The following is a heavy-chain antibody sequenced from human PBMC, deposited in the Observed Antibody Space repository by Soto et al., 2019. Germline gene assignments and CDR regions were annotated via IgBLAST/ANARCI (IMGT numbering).Heavy chain of an antibody. CDR3: ARASPYGDYALDY. V-gene: IGHV4-59*01. J-gene: IGHJ4*02. D-gene: IGHD4-17*01. Sequence: SETLSLTCTVSGGSIISYYWIWIRQPPGKGLEWIGYISYSGSTNYNPSLKSRPTISVDTSKNQFSLKLRSVTAADTAVYYCARASPYGDYALDYWGQGTLVTVS. CDR1: GGSIISYY. CDR2: ISYSGST.